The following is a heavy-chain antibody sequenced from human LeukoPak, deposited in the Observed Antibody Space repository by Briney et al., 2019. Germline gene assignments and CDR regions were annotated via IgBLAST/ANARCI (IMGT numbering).Heavy chain of an antibody. CDR2: IDKKDKGYSTET. J-gene: IGHJ5*02. Sequence: GGALRHSCVAPAFTFSGSAIHWVRQSSGKGLEWVGHIDKKDKGYSTETAYAASVKGRFNLYRDDSINTAYLKMKSLKTEHRALYYCTRDSGTYNWFDRRGQGTLVSVSS. V-gene: IGHV3-73*01. CDR1: AFTFSGSA. CDR3: TRDSGTYNWFDR. D-gene: IGHD1-26*01.